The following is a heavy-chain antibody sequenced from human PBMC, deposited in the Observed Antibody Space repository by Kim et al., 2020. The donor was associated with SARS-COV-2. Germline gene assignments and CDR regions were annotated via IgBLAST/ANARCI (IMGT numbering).Heavy chain of an antibody. V-gene: IGHV3-33*06. CDR3: AKGGGITMIDTRPFWFDP. D-gene: IGHD3-22*01. CDR1: GFTFSSYG. Sequence: GGSLRLSCAASGFTFSSYGMHWVRQAPGKGLEWVAVIWYDGSNKYYADSVKGRFTISRDNSKNTLYLQMNSLRAEDTAVYYCAKGGGITMIDTRPFWFDPWGQGTLVTVSS. CDR2: IWYDGSNK. J-gene: IGHJ5*02.